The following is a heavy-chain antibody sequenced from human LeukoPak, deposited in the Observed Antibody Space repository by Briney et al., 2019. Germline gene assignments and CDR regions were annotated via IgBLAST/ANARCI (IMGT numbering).Heavy chain of an antibody. CDR2: ISGSGGSK. CDR1: GFTFSSYA. Sequence: GGSLRLSWAAAGFTFSSYAMNWVSQAPGKGIEWVSVISGSGGSKYYADSVKGRFTISRNNSKNTLYLQMNSLRAEDTAVYYCAKDSSPSIAARRWFDPWGQGNLVSVSS. J-gene: IGHJ5*02. V-gene: IGHV3-23*01. CDR3: AKDSSPSIAARRWFDP. D-gene: IGHD6-6*01.